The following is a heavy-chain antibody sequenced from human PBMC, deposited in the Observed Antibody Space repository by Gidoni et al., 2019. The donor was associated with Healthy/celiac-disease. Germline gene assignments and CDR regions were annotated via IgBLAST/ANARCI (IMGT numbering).Heavy chain of an antibody. V-gene: IGHV4-31*03. D-gene: IGHD2-2*01. CDR2: IYYSGST. Sequence: QVQLQESGPGLVKPSQTLSLTCPVSGGSISSGGYYWSWIRQHPGKGLEWIGYIYYSGSTYYNPSLKSRVTISVDTSKNQFSLKLSSVTAADTAVYYCARSLPPLPAAIPGGWFDPWGQGTLVTVSS. J-gene: IGHJ5*02. CDR1: GGSISSGGYY. CDR3: ARSLPPLPAAIPGGWFDP.